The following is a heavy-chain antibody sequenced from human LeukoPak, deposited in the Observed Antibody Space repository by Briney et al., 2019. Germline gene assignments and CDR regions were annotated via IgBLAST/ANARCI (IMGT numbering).Heavy chain of an antibody. V-gene: IGHV4-59*01. CDR3: ARDLGIGDYYYYMDV. D-gene: IGHD7-27*01. J-gene: IGHJ6*03. CDR1: GGSISSYY. CDR2: IYYSGST. Sequence: SETLSLTCTVSGGSISSYYWSWIRQPPGKGLEWIGHIYYSGSTNYKPSLKSRVTISVDTSKNQFSLKLSSVTAADTAVYYCARDLGIGDYYYYMDVWGKGTTVTISS.